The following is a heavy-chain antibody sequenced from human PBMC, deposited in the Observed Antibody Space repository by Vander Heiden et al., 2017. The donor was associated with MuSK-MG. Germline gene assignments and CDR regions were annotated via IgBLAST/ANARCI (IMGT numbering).Heavy chain of an antibody. J-gene: IGHJ4*02. CDR2: ISYDGSNK. V-gene: IGHV3-30*18. Sequence: QVQLVESGGGVVQPGRSLRLSCEASGFTFSSYGLHWVRQAPGKGLEWVAVISYDGSNKYYADSVKGRFTISRDNSKNTLYLQMNSLRAEDTAVYYCAKDQTTVVTYFDYWGQGTLVTVSS. CDR3: AKDQTTVVTYFDY. CDR1: GFTFSSYG. D-gene: IGHD4-17*01.